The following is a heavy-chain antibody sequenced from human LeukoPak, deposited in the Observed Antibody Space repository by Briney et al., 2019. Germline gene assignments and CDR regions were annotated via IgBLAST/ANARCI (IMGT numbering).Heavy chain of an antibody. CDR2: ISSSSSYI. CDR1: GFTFSSYS. CDR3: AAETGITMVRGGFDY. D-gene: IGHD3-10*01. V-gene: IGHV3-21*04. J-gene: IGHJ4*02. Sequence: GGSLRLSCAASGFTFSSYSMNRVRQAPGKGLEWVSSISSSSSYIYYADSVKGRFTISRDNSKNTLYLQMNSLRAEDTAVYYCAAETGITMVRGGFDYWGQGTLVTVSS.